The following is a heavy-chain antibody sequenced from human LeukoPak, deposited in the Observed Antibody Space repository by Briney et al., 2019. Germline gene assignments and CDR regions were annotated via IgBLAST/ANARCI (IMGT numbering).Heavy chain of an antibody. J-gene: IGHJ3*02. CDR3: ARPKYSSSWDAFDI. Sequence: ASVKVSCKASGYTFTGYYIHWVRHAPGQGLEWIGCINPNSGDTKYAQKFQGRVTMTRDTSISTAYMELSRLRSHDTGVYYCARPKYSSSWDAFDIWGPGTMVTVSS. V-gene: IGHV1-2*02. CDR2: INPNSGDT. CDR1: GYTFTGYY. D-gene: IGHD6-13*01.